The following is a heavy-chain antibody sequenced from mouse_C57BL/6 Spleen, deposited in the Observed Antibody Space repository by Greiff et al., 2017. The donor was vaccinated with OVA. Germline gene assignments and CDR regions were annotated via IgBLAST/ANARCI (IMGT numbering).Heavy chain of an antibody. D-gene: IGHD4-1*01. V-gene: IGHV1-55*01. CDR1: GYTFTSYW. J-gene: IGHJ1*03. CDR2: IYPGSGST. Sequence: QVQLQQSGAELVKPGASVKMSCKASGYTFTSYWITWVKQRPGQGLEWIGDIYPGSGSTNYNEKFKSKATLTVDTSSSTAYMQLSSLTSEDSAVYYCARRLTGTEWYFDVWGTGTTVTVSS. CDR3: ARRLTGTEWYFDV.